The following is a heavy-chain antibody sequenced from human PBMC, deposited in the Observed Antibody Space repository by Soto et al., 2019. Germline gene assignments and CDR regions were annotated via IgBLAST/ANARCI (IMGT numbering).Heavy chain of an antibody. J-gene: IGHJ6*01. CDR3: PKEALSSGWSDGMDV. CDR2: ISGSGGST. D-gene: IGHD6-19*01. CDR1: VFTFSTYA. V-gene: IGHV3-23*01. Sequence: GGSLRVSCAASVFTFSTYAMSWVRQAPGKGLEWVSAISGSGGSTYYGDSVKGRFTISRDNSKNTLYLQMNSLRAEDTAVYYCPKEALSSGWSDGMDVWGQGTPVTVSS.